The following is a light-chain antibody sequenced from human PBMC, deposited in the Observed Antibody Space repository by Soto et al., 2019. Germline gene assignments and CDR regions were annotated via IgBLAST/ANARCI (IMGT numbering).Light chain of an antibody. J-gene: IGLJ1*01. V-gene: IGLV2-23*01. CDR2: EGF. CDR3: CSHAGRNTYV. Sequence: QSALTQPASVAGSPGQSITISCTGTSSDVGSGNVVSWYQHYPGKVPQLIIYEGFKRPSGVSSRFSGSKSGNTASLTISGLHAEDEAEYYCCSHAGRNTYVFGTGTKVTVL. CDR1: SSDVGSGNV.